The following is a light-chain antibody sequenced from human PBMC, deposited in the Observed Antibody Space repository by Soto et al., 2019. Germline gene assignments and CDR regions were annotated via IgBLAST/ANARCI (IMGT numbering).Light chain of an antibody. CDR3: MQALQTRSIT. J-gene: IGKJ5*01. CDR1: QSVSNNY. Sequence: EIVLTQSPATLSLSPGERATLSCRASQSVSNNYLAWYLQKPGQAPRLLIYGASSRATGIPDRFSGSGSGTDFTLKISRVEAEDVGVYYCMQALQTRSITFGQGTRLEIK. V-gene: IGKV3-20*02. CDR2: GAS.